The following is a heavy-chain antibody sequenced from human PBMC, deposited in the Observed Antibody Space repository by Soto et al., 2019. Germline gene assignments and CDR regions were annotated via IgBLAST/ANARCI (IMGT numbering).Heavy chain of an antibody. CDR2: TFHDGTA. Sequence: SETLSLTCAVSGVSISSGNWWTWVRQSPQRGLEYIGETFHDGTANYYPSFERRVAISVDTSKNQFSLKLTSVTAADTAIYFCARLVYDTRLNYMYFDFWGQGTLVTVSS. J-gene: IGHJ4*02. CDR1: GVSISSGNW. D-gene: IGHD3-10*01. V-gene: IGHV4-4*02. CDR3: ARLVYDTRLNYMYFDF.